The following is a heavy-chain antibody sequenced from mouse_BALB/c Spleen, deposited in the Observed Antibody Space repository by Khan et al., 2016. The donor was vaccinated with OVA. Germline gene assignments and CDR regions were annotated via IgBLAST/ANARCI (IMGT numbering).Heavy chain of an antibody. Sequence: QIQLVQSGPELKKPGETVKISCKASGYTFTHYGMNWVKQAPGKGLKWMGWINTYTGEPTYADDFKGRFAFSLETSASTAYLQINNLKNEDMATYFCARPPYFSYVMVYWGQETSVTVSS. J-gene: IGHJ4*01. V-gene: IGHV9-1*02. CDR3: ARPPYFSYVMVY. CDR1: GYTFTHYG. CDR2: INTYTGEP. D-gene: IGHD2-10*01.